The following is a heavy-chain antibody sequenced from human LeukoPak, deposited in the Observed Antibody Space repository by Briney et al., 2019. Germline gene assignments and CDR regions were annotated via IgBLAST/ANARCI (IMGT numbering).Heavy chain of an antibody. D-gene: IGHD3-10*01. CDR2: IYPGDFDT. CDR3: ARGYGSGNYYLNG. Sequence: PGESLRISCKVSGYTFTTYWIGWARQMPGKGLEWMGIIYPGDFDTRYSPSFQGQVTISADKSISTAYLQWSSLKASDTAMYYCARGYGSGNYYLNGWGQGTLVTVSS. V-gene: IGHV5-51*01. J-gene: IGHJ1*01. CDR1: GYTFTTYW.